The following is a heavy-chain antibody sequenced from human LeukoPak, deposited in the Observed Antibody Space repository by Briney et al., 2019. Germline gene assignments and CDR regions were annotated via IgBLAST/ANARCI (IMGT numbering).Heavy chain of an antibody. CDR3: ARFFPDAYYFDY. CDR1: GFTFSSYA. J-gene: IGHJ4*02. D-gene: IGHD1-14*01. Sequence: NAGGSLRLSCAASGFTFSSYAMTWIRQPPGKGLEWIGYIYYSGSTNYNPSLKSRVTISVDTSKNQFSLKLSSVTAADTAVYYCARFFPDAYYFDYWGQGTLVTVSS. V-gene: IGHV4-59*01. CDR2: IYYSGST.